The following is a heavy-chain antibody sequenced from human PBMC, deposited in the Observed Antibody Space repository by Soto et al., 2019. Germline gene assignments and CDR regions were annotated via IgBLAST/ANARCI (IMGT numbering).Heavy chain of an antibody. CDR1: GGCIRSYD. CDR2: IYYSGST. J-gene: IGHJ4*02. Sequence: SGTLALSCAVSGGCIRSYDWSWIRQPPGKGLEWIGYIYYSGSTNYNPSLKSRVTISVDTSKNQFSLKLSSVTAADTAVYYCARGYGDFDYWGQGTLVTVSS. CDR3: ARGYGDFDY. V-gene: IGHV4-59*01. D-gene: IGHD4-17*01.